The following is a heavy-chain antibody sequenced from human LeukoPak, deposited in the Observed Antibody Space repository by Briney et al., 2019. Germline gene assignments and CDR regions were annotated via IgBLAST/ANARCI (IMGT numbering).Heavy chain of an antibody. J-gene: IGHJ3*02. CDR1: GGSMSSVSNS. CDR2: VYYSGSS. Sequence: PSQTLSLTCAVSGGSMSSVSNSWTWIRQPPGRGLEWIGYVYYSGSSYYNPSPESRVIISVDRSKNQFSLKVSSVTAADTAVYYCARDQQQLVPGTFDIWGQEIMDTVSS. V-gene: IGHV4-30-2*01. CDR3: ARDQQQLVPGTFDI. D-gene: IGHD6-13*01.